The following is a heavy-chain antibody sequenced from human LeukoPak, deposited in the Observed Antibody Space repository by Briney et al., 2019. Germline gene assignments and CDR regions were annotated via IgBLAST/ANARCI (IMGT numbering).Heavy chain of an antibody. CDR1: GGTFSSYA. Sequence: SVKVSCKASGGTFSSYAITWVRQAPGQGLEWMGGIIPIFGTTSYPQNFQGRVTITADESTTTAYIELSSLRSEDTAVYYCARTRSGCSTTNCYPYDMDVWGQGTTVTVSS. J-gene: IGHJ6*02. V-gene: IGHV1-69*13. CDR2: IIPIFGTT. D-gene: IGHD2-2*01. CDR3: ARTRSGCSTTNCYPYDMDV.